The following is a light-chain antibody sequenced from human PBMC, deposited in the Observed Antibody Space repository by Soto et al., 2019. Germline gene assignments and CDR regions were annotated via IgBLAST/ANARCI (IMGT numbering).Light chain of an antibody. CDR3: ISHTTISTYD. Sequence: QSVLTQPASVSGSPGQSIAISCTGTSSDVGSYNYVSWYQHHPGKAPKVMIYDVSSRPSGVSNRFSGSKSGNTASLTVSGLQAEDEADYYCISHTTISTYDFGTGTKVT. J-gene: IGLJ1*01. V-gene: IGLV2-14*03. CDR2: DVS. CDR1: SSDVGSYNY.